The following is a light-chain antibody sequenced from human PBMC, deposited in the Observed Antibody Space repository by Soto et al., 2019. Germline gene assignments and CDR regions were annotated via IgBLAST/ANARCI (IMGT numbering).Light chain of an antibody. CDR1: SGHSSFA. CDR2: LNSDGSH. CDR3: QTWGTGIHV. J-gene: IGLJ1*01. Sequence: QLVLTQSPSASASLGASVKLTCILSSGHSSFAIAWHQQQPEKGPRYLMKLNSDGSHSKGDGIPDRFSGSSSGAERYLTISSLQSEDVADYYCQTWGTGIHVFGTGTKLTVL. V-gene: IGLV4-69*01.